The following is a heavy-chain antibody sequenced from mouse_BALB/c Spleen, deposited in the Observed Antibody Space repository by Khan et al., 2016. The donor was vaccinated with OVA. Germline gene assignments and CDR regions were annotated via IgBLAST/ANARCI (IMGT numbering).Heavy chain of an antibody. D-gene: IGHD2-2*01. Sequence: VQLKESGAELVKPGASVKLSCTASGFNIKDTYMHWVKQRPEQGPEWIGRIDPANGDFKYDPKFQDKATITADTSSNTAYLQVNSRTSEDTAIYYCATLYGYPFAYWGQGTLVSVSA. V-gene: IGHV14-3*02. J-gene: IGHJ3*01. CDR1: GFNIKDTY. CDR3: ATLYGYPFAY. CDR2: IDPANGDF.